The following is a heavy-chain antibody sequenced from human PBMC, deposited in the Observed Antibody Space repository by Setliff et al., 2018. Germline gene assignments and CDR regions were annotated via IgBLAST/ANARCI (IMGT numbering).Heavy chain of an antibody. D-gene: IGHD3-10*01. V-gene: IGHV5-51*01. CDR1: GYIFTNYW. CDR2: IYPGDSDT. J-gene: IGHJ4*02. Sequence: GESLKISCKASGYIFTNYWIGWVRQMPGKGLEWMGIIYPGDSDTRYSPSFQGQVTISADKSISTAYLQWSSLKASDTAMYYCARSAYYYGSGSYFDYWGQGTLVTVSS. CDR3: ARSAYYYGSGSYFDY.